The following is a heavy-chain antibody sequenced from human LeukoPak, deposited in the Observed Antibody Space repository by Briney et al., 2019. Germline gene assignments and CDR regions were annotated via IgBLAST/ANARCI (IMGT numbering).Heavy chain of an antibody. CDR2: INHSGST. CDR1: GGSFSGYY. D-gene: IGHD2-15*01. V-gene: IGHV4-34*01. CDR3: ARARVGSYFDY. Sequence: SGTLSLTCAVYGGSFSGYYWSWIRQPPGKGLEWIGEINHSGSTNYNPSLKSRVTISVDTSKNQFSLKLSSVTAADTAVYYCARARVGSYFDYWGQGTLVTVSS. J-gene: IGHJ4*02.